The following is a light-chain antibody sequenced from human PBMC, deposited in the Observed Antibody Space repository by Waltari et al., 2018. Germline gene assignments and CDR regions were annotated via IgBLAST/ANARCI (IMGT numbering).Light chain of an antibody. Sequence: QSALTQPASVSGSPGQSITISCTGRSSDIGIYNLVSWYQHHPGKVPKRIIYEVSERPSGVSGRFSGSKSGNTASLTLSDLQPEDGADYYCCSYAGDSTYVFGTGTKVTVL. CDR1: SSDIGIYNL. J-gene: IGLJ1*01. CDR3: CSYAGDSTYV. CDR2: EVS. V-gene: IGLV2-23*02.